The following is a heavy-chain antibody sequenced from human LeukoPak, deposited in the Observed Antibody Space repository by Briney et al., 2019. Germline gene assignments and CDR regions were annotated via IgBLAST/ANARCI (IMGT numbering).Heavy chain of an antibody. Sequence: PGGSLRLSCAASRFTFSDYYMSWIRQAPGKGLEWVSCISGGGSTKYYADSVKGRFTVSRDNAKNSLYLQMNSLRAEDTAVYYCARTRGSYSSGWYTVDHWGQGTLVTVSS. V-gene: IGHV3-11*04. CDR2: ISGGGSTK. CDR1: RFTFSDYY. D-gene: IGHD6-19*01. CDR3: ARTRGSYSSGWYTVDH. J-gene: IGHJ4*02.